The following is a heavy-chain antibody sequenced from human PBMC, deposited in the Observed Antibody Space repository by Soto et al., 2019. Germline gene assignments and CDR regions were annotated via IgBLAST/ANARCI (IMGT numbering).Heavy chain of an antibody. J-gene: IGHJ6*02. CDR3: AVGSSSHYYYYGMDV. Sequence: SETLSLTCAVSGGSISSSNWWSWGRQPPGKGLEWIGEIYHSGSTTYNPSLKSRVTISVDESKNQFSLKLSSVTAADTAVYYCAVGSSSHYYYYGMDVWGQGTTVTVSS. D-gene: IGHD6-6*01. CDR1: GGSISSSNW. CDR2: IYHSGST. V-gene: IGHV4-4*02.